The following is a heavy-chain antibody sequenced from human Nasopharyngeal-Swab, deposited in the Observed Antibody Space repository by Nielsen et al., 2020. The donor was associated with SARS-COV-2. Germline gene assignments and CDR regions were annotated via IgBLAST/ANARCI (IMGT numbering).Heavy chain of an antibody. CDR2: IYYSGST. D-gene: IGHD3-3*01. Sequence: SETLSLTCTVSGGSISSYYWSWIRQPPGKGLEWIGYIYYSGSTNYNPSLKSRVTISVDTSKNQFSLKLSSVTAADTAVYCCARGHYDFWGSYYYYYMDVWGKGTTVTVSS. CDR1: GGSISSYY. CDR3: ARGHYDFWGSYYYYYMDV. V-gene: IGHV4-59*01. J-gene: IGHJ6*03.